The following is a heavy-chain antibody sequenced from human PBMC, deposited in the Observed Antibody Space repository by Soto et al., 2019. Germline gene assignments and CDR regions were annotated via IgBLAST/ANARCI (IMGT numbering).Heavy chain of an antibody. D-gene: IGHD6-6*01. Sequence: XATLSLTCAVCGGSFSGYYGSWIRQPPGKGLEWIGEINHSGSTNYNPSLKSRVTISVDTSKNQFSLKLSSVTAADTAVYYCARLKGVAARLYYYYGMDVWGQGTTVTVSS. CDR3: ARLKGVAARLYYYYGMDV. CDR1: GGSFSGYY. CDR2: INHSGST. J-gene: IGHJ6*02. V-gene: IGHV4-34*01.